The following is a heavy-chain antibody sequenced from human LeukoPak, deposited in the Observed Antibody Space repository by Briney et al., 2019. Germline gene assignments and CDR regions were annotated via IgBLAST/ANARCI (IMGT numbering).Heavy chain of an antibody. D-gene: IGHD1-1*01. Sequence: GGSLRLSCAASGFTFSDFPMIWVRQPPGQGLEWVSSIFPSSGEIHYADSVKGRFTISRDNSRSTLSLQMDSLRAEDTATYYCATYRQIEVPFEFWGQGTLVTVSS. CDR1: GFTFSDFP. CDR2: IFPSSGEI. V-gene: IGHV3-23*01. CDR3: ATYRQIEVPFEF. J-gene: IGHJ4*02.